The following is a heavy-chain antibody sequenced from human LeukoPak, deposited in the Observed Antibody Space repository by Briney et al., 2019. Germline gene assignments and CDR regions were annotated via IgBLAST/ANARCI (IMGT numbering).Heavy chain of an antibody. V-gene: IGHV6-1*01. Sequence: SQTLSLTFAISGDSVSINSAAWNWVRQSPSRGLEWLGRTYYRSKWYNDYAVSVKSRITINPDTSKNQFSLQLNSVTPEDTAVYYCARAGAYYYDSSGYYSFDYWGQGTLVTVSS. D-gene: IGHD3-22*01. J-gene: IGHJ4*02. CDR3: ARAGAYYYDSSGYYSFDY. CDR1: GDSVSINSAA. CDR2: TYYRSKWYN.